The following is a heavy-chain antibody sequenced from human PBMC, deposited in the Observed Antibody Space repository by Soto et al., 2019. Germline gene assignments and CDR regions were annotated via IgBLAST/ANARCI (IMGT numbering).Heavy chain of an antibody. CDR2: IWYDGSNK. CDR1: GFTFSSYG. J-gene: IGHJ3*02. CDR3: ARESIVATIGAFDI. D-gene: IGHD5-12*01. V-gene: IGHV3-33*01. Sequence: LRLSCAASGFTFSSYGMHWVRQAPGKGLEWVAVIWYDGSNKYYADSVKGRFTISRDNSKNTLYLQMNSLRAEDTAVYYCARESIVATIGAFDIWGQGTMVTVSS.